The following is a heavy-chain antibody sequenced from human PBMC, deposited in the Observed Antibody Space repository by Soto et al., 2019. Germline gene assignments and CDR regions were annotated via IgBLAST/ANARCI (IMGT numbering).Heavy chain of an antibody. CDR2: VNKNGKTT. D-gene: IGHD6-19*01. Sequence: GGSLRLSCAATGFMFNAYTMHWVRQPPGKGLEWLSLVNKNGKTTFYADSVKGRFTIPRDNSKNSLYLQLSSLRPEDSGLYYCVKESESGWPNFDYWGQGTLVTVS. CDR3: VKESESGWPNFDY. V-gene: IGHV3-43*01. CDR1: GFMFNAYT. J-gene: IGHJ4*02.